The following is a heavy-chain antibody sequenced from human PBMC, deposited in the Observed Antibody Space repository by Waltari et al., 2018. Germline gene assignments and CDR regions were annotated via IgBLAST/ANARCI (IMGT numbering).Heavy chain of an antibody. CDR3: AKDGGEETSMGTFDY. D-gene: IGHD5-18*01. Sequence: QVHLVQSGNEVPEPGPSVKVSCKASGGTCGTPAFTWVRQARGQGLEWMGSIVPVMGTANYAKSFRDRVKITADESTSTAYMELSGLRSEDTAVYFCAKDGGEETSMGTFDYWGQGTLVTVSA. CDR1: GGTCGTPA. J-gene: IGHJ4*02. V-gene: IGHV1-69*18. CDR2: IVPVMGTA.